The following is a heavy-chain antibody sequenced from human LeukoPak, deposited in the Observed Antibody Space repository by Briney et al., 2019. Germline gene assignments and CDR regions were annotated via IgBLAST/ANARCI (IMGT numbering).Heavy chain of an antibody. V-gene: IGHV3-66*01. J-gene: IGHJ6*03. Sequence: GGSLRLSCAASGFTVSSNYMSWVRQAPGKGLEWVSVIYSGGSTYYADSVKGRFTISRDNSKNTLYLQMNSLRAEDTAVYYCARVPSRGYYYYYMDVWGKGTTVTISS. CDR3: ARVPSRGYYYYYMDV. CDR1: GFTVSSNY. D-gene: IGHD5/OR15-5a*01. CDR2: IYSGGST.